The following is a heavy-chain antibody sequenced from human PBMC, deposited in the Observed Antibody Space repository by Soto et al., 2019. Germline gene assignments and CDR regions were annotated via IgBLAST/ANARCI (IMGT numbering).Heavy chain of an antibody. D-gene: IGHD6-25*01. J-gene: IGHJ4*02. V-gene: IGHV4-59*08. CDR2: IYYTGST. CDR3: AGASSGYARAPY. Sequence: PSETLCVSYTVSGGSISNYYWSWIRQHPGKGLEWIGRIYYTGSTNYNPSLKSRVTMSGDTSKNQFSLKLTSVTAADTAVYYCAGASSGYARAPYWGPRTLVTVSS. CDR1: GGSISNYY.